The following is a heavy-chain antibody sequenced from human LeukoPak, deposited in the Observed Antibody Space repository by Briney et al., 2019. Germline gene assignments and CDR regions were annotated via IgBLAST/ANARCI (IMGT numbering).Heavy chain of an antibody. Sequence: SETLSLTCTVSGGSISSYYWSWIRQPPGKGLEWIGYIYYSGSTNYNPSLKSRVTISVDTSKNQFSLKLSSVTAADTAVYYCARVGENGNSYYYYMDVWGKGTTVTVSS. J-gene: IGHJ6*03. V-gene: IGHV4-59*01. CDR3: ARVGENGNSYYYYMDV. CDR1: GGSISSYY. D-gene: IGHD2/OR15-2a*01. CDR2: IYYSGST.